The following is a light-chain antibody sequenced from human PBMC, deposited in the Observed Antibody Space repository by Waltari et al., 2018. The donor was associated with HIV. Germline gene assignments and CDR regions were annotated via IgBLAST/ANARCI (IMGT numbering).Light chain of an antibody. J-gene: IGLJ3*02. CDR1: SSDVGGYNY. CDR2: DVI. V-gene: IGLV2-14*03. Sequence: QSALTQPASVSGSPGQSITISCTGTSSDVGGYNYVSWYQRHPGKAPKPMIYDVINRPSGVSNRFSGSKSGNTASLTISGLQAEDEADYYCSSYTSSSTRVFGGGTTVTVL. CDR3: SSYTSSSTRV.